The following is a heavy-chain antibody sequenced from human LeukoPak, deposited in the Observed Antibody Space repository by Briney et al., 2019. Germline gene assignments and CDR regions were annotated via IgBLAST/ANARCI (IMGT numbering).Heavy chain of an antibody. Sequence: PSETLSLTCTVSGGSISSSSYYWGWIRQPPGEGLEWIGSIYYSGSTYYNPSLKSRVTISVDTSKNQFSLKLSSVTAADTAVYYCASLSDYGDYNWFDPWGQGTLVTVSS. D-gene: IGHD4-17*01. CDR3: ASLSDYGDYNWFDP. CDR2: IYYSGST. CDR1: GGSISSSSYY. V-gene: IGHV4-39*07. J-gene: IGHJ5*02.